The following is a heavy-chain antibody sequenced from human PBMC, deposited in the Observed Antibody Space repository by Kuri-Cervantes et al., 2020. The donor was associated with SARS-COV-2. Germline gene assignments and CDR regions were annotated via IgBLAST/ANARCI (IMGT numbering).Heavy chain of an antibody. CDR3: ARVSRYDFWSGYRRYYYYYYMDV. Sequence: SCTVSGGSISSGDYYWSWIRQPPGKGLEWIGYIYYSGSTYYNPSLKSRVTISVDTSKNQFSLKLSSVTAADTAVYYCARVSRYDFWSGYRRYYYYYYMDVWGKGTTVTVSS. CDR1: GGSISSGDYY. D-gene: IGHD3-3*01. J-gene: IGHJ6*03. CDR2: IYYSGST. V-gene: IGHV4-30-4*08.